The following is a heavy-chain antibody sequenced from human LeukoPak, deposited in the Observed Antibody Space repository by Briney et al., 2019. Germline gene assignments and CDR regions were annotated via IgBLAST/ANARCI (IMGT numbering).Heavy chain of an antibody. D-gene: IGHD1-20*01. CDR2: IFYDGSDK. CDR1: GFTFSSYG. CDR3: AKDHNRTDYFFDY. Sequence: GGSLRLSCAAYGFTFSSYGMHWVRQAPGKGLEWVAVIFYDGSDKYYADSVKGRFTISRDNSKNTLYLQMNSLRAEDTAVYYCAKDHNRTDYFFDYWGQGTLVTVSS. V-gene: IGHV3-30*18. J-gene: IGHJ4*02.